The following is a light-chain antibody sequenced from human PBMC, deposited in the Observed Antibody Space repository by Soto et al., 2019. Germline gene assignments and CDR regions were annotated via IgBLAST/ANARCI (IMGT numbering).Light chain of an antibody. Sequence: IVLTQSPGTLSLSPGEIATVSCRASETIGRAYFAWYQHRPGRTPRLVLSATSNMPAGIPDRLGGSVSRADFPLTISGVEPEDFVFYYCHQYATSPFTLGQGKKLEI. CDR3: HQYATSPFT. V-gene: IGKV3-20*01. CDR1: ETIGRAY. CDR2: ATS. J-gene: IGKJ2*01.